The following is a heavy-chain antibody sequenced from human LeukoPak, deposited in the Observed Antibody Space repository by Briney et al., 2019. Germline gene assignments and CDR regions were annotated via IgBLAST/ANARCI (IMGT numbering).Heavy chain of an antibody. D-gene: IGHD3-3*01. V-gene: IGHV3-7*01. Sequence: GGSLRLSCAASGFTFSSYWMSWVRQAPGKGLEWVANIKQDGSEKYYVDSVKGRFTISRDNSKNTLYLQMNSLRAEDTAVYYCASNVLRFLEWLFSFDYWGQGTLVTVSS. J-gene: IGHJ4*02. CDR3: ASNVLRFLEWLFSFDY. CDR1: GFTFSSYW. CDR2: IKQDGSEK.